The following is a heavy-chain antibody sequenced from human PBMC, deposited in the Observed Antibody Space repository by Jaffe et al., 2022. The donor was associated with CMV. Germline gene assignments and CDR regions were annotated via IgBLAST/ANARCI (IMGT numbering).Heavy chain of an antibody. V-gene: IGHV3-48*03. CDR3: ARLRAFDY. J-gene: IGHJ4*02. Sequence: EVQLVESGGGLVQPGGSLRLSCAASGFTFSSYEMNWVRQAPGKGLEWVAYIGSDGGPIYYADSVKGRFTISRDNANSSLYLQMNTLRAEDTAVYYCARLRAFDYWGQGTLVTVSS. CDR2: IGSDGGPI. CDR1: GFTFSSYE.